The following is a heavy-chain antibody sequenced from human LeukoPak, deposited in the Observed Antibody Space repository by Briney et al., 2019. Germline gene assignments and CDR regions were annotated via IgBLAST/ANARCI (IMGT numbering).Heavy chain of an antibody. V-gene: IGHV4-59*12. CDR2: IFYSGST. CDR3: ARGRFLEWLPHFDY. D-gene: IGHD3-3*01. J-gene: IGHJ4*02. CDR1: GGSISSYY. Sequence: SETLSLTCTVSGGSISSYYWSWIRQPPGKGLEWIGNIFYSGSTYYSPSLRSRVTISVDTSKNQFSLKLSSVTAADTAVYYCARGRFLEWLPHFDYWGQGTLVTVSS.